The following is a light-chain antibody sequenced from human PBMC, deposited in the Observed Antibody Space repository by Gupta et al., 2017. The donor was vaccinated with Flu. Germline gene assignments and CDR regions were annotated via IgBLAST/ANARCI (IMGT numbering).Light chain of an antibody. CDR1: SAVGGYDY. CDR2: EVS. J-gene: IGLJ2*01. Sequence: SAVGGYDYVSWYQQHPGKAPELMIFEVSRRPSGISDRFSGSKSGNTASLTISGLLAEDEAYYYCSSYTKTNTVVVFGGGTKLTVL. CDR3: SSYTKTNTVVV. V-gene: IGLV2-14*01.